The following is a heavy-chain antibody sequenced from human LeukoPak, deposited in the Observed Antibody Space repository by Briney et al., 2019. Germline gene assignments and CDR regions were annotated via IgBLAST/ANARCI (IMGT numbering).Heavy chain of an antibody. CDR1: GSTLSSYA. J-gene: IGHJ4*02. CDR3: AKAPVTTCSGAYCYPFDY. CDR2: ISVSGNT. V-gene: IGHV3-23*01. D-gene: IGHD2-21*01. Sequence: PGGSLGLSCAASGSTLSSYAMSWVRQAPGKGLEWVSAISVSGNTYHADSVKGRFTISRDSSKNTLYLQMNRLRAEDAAVYYCAKAPVTTCSGAYCYPFDYWGQGTLVTVSS.